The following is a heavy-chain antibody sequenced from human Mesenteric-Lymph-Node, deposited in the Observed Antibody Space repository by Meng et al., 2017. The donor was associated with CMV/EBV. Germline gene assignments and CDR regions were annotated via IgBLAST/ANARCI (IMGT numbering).Heavy chain of an antibody. CDR3: ARDSLDLKPFYYYYGMDV. J-gene: IGHJ6*02. V-gene: IGHV4-30-4*08. CDR2: IYYSGTT. Sequence: SETLSLTCTVSGGSFTSGDYYCSWIRQPPGRGLEWIGYIYYSGTTYYNPSLKSRVTISVDRSKNQFSLKLSSVTAAGTAVYYCARDSLDLKPFYYYYGMDVWGQGTTVTVSS. CDR1: GGSFTSGDYY. D-gene: IGHD1-14*01.